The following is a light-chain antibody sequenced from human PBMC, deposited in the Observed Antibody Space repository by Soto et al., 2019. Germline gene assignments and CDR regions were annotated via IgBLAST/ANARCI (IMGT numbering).Light chain of an antibody. V-gene: IGLV2-14*01. Sequence: SVLTQPAAVSGPPGQSITISCTGTSSDVGRYNYVSWYQQHSGKAPKLVIYEVRNRPSGISNRFSASKSGNTASLTISGLQAEDEADYYCTSYTSNTTWVFGGGTQLTVL. CDR1: SSDVGRYNY. CDR2: EVR. CDR3: TSYTSNTTWV. J-gene: IGLJ3*02.